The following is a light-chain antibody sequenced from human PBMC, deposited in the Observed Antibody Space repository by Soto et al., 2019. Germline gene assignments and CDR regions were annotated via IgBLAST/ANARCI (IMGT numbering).Light chain of an antibody. Sequence: EIGLTQSPGTLSLSPGERATLSCRASQSVSDSQLAWYQQKPAQAPRLLIYGISSRATGIPDRFSGSGSGTDFTLTISRLEPEDFAVYYCQQYGTSRWTFGQGTKVDIK. CDR2: GIS. CDR3: QQYGTSRWT. V-gene: IGKV3-20*01. J-gene: IGKJ1*01. CDR1: QSVSDSQ.